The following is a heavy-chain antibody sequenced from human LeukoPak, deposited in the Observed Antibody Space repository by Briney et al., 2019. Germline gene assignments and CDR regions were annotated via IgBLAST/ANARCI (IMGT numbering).Heavy chain of an antibody. CDR3: ARSYFDSRLYYFDH. D-gene: IGHD3-22*01. Sequence: GGSLRLSCAASGFTVSDFYMGWVRQPPGKGLEWVSVIYSAGTTYSADSVKGRFIISRDTSQNTVSLQMNNLRVEDTAVYYCARSYFDSRLYYFDHWGQGSLVTVSS. CDR1: GFTVSDFY. V-gene: IGHV3-66*01. J-gene: IGHJ4*01. CDR2: IYSAGTT.